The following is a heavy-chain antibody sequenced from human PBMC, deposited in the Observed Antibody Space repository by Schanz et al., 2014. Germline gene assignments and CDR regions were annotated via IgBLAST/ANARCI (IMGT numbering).Heavy chain of an antibody. J-gene: IGHJ2*01. D-gene: IGHD3-22*01. V-gene: IGHV3-48*02. Sequence: EVQLVESGGDFVQPGGSLSLSCDVSGFTFSDYSMTWVRQPPGKGLEWVSYISGNSIFTYNAKSVRGRFTISRDNAKNSLYLQMNSLRDDDTAIYYCARGQSSGFSYAEMAFDLWGRGTRVSVSS. CDR3: ARGQSSGFSYAEMAFDL. CDR1: GFTFSDYS. CDR2: ISGNSIFT.